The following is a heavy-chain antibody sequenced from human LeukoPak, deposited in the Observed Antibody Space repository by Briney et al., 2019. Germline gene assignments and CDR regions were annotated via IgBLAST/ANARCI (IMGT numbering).Heavy chain of an antibody. J-gene: IGHJ1*01. V-gene: IGHV4-4*02. CDR2: VNLQGST. CDR1: GGSITQTNY. CDR3: ARGGWYPESFQH. Sequence: PSETLSLTCGVSGGSITQTNYWTWVRQPPGKGLEWIGEVNLQGSTNYNPSLMGRVAISVDKSENHVSLQLTSVTAADTAVYYCARGGWYPESFQHWGQGALVTVSS. D-gene: IGHD6-19*01.